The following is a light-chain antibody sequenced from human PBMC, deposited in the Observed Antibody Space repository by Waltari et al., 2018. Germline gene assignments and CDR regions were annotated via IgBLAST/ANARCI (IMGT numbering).Light chain of an antibody. V-gene: IGKV3-11*01. J-gene: IGKJ4*01. CDR2: DAS. CDR1: PLLSNY. CDR3: QQRSVRRA. Sequence: EIVLTQSPATLSLSPGERATLSCRASPLLSNYLAWYQQKPGQAPRLLIYDASSRATGVPARFSGSGSGTDFTLTISSLEPEDSAVYYCQQRSVRRAFGGGTKVEIK.